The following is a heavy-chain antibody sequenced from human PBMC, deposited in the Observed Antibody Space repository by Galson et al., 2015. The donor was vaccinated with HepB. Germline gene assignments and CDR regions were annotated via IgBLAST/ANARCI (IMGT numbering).Heavy chain of an antibody. D-gene: IGHD3-10*02. Sequence: SETLSLTCTVSGGSINSGYWSWIRQAAGKGPEYIGRIFMSGSSNYNPSLKSRATMSIDTSRSQISLKMKSVTAADTAMYYCAREPMLPMGFDYWGQGILVTVSS. J-gene: IGHJ4*02. V-gene: IGHV4-4*07. CDR3: AREPMLPMGFDY. CDR1: GGSINSGY. CDR2: IFMSGSS.